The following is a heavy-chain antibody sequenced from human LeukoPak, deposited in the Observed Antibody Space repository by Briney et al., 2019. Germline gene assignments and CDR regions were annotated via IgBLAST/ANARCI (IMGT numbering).Heavy chain of an antibody. V-gene: IGHV3-48*01. CDR3: ARVGHDYVWGSYQYYFDY. D-gene: IGHD3-16*02. CDR1: GFTFSSYS. CDR2: ISSSSTI. Sequence: GGSLRLSCAASGFTFSSYSMNWVRQAPGKGLEWVSYISSSSTIYYADSVKGRFTISRDNAKNSLYLQMNSLRAEDTAVDYCARVGHDYVWGSYQYYFDYWGQGTLVTVSS. J-gene: IGHJ4*02.